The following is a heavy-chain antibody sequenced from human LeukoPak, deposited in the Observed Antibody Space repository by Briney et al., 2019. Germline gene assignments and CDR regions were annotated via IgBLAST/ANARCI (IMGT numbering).Heavy chain of an antibody. CDR1: GFTFSSYG. Sequence: GGSLRLSCAASGFTFSSYGMRWVRQAPGKGLEWVAVISYDGSNKYYADSVKGRFTISRDNSKNTLYLQMNSLRAEDTAVYYCAKEDFLDAFDIWGQGTMVTVSS. V-gene: IGHV3-30*18. CDR2: ISYDGSNK. D-gene: IGHD3/OR15-3a*01. J-gene: IGHJ3*02. CDR3: AKEDFLDAFDI.